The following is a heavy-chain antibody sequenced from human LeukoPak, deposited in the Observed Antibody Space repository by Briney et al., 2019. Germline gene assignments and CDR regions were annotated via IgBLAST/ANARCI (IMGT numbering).Heavy chain of an antibody. D-gene: IGHD3-10*01. CDR3: ARPGGYAFDI. J-gene: IGHJ3*02. CDR2: ITYDGSDT. V-gene: IGHV3-30*04. CDR1: GFIFSTYA. Sequence: GTCLRLSCEASGFIFSTYAFHWVRQAPGKGPEWMAFITYDGSDTYFADSVKGRFTLSRDNSKNALYLQMNSLRTADTAVYYCARPGGYAFDIWGQGTMVTVSS.